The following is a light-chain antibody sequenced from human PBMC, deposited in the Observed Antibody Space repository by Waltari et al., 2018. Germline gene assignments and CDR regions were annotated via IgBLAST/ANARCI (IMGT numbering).Light chain of an antibody. CDR2: DAS. V-gene: IGKV3D-15*01. CDR3: QHYNHWPRT. Sequence: EIMMTQSPATLSASPEESVPLACRASQRVSNNLAWYQQKPGQAPRLLLYDASTRATGIPARFSGSGSGTEFTLTITSLQSEDFAIYYCQHYNHWPRTFGHGTKVEV. J-gene: IGKJ1*01. CDR1: QRVSNN.